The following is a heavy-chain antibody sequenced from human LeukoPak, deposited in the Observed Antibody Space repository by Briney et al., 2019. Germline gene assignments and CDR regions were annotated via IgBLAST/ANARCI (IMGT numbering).Heavy chain of an antibody. CDR2: IYHSGST. Sequence: SETLSLMHPVYGGSFSGYYWRWIRHPPGKWLEWIGEIYHSGSTNYNPSLKSRVSISVDTSKNQFSLKLSSVTAADTAVYYCARAHPITLVRGYIIDYWGQGTLVTVSS. CDR3: ARAHPITLVRGYIIDY. D-gene: IGHD3-10*01. CDR1: GGSFSGYY. V-gene: IGHV4-34*01. J-gene: IGHJ4*02.